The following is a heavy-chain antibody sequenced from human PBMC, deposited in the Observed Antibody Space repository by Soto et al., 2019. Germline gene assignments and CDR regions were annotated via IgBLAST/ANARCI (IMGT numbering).Heavy chain of an antibody. CDR1: GFTFSSYE. V-gene: IGHV3-23*04. J-gene: IGHJ4*02. CDR3: AKDMWAVAGPVDY. D-gene: IGHD6-19*01. Sequence: EVQLVESGGGLVQPGGSLRLSCAASGFTFSSYEMNWVRQAPGKGLEWVSYISSGGSTYYADSVKGRFTISRDNSKNTLYLQMNSLRAEDTAVYYCAKDMWAVAGPVDYWGQGTLVTVSS. CDR2: ISSGGST.